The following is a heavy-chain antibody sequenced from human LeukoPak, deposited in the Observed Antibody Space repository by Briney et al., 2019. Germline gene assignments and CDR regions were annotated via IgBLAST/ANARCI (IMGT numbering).Heavy chain of an antibody. CDR3: ARDGSGWSRDY. D-gene: IGHD6-13*01. CDR2: IGHTGDTV. J-gene: IGHJ4*02. Sequence: PGGSLRLSCAASGFTFSIYSMSWVRLAPGKGLEWLSLIGHTGDTVYYADSVRGRFTTSRDNAKNLVYLQMNSLRAEDSAIYYCARDGSGWSRDYWGQGTLVTVSS. CDR1: GFTFSIYS. V-gene: IGHV3-21*06.